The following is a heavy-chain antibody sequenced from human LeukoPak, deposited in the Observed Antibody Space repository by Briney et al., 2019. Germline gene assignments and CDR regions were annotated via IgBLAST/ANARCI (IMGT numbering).Heavy chain of an antibody. V-gene: IGHV3-53*05. CDR3: ARDVGWDTVTTFHF. Sequence: GGSLRLSCAGSGFNIKGNYMSWVRQTPRKGLEWVAVIYSGGSKNHADAGKGRFSVSTDNSKTTLYLQMINLRPEDTGVYFCARDVGWDTVTTFHFSGLGTQVPVS. J-gene: IGHJ4*02. CDR1: GFNIKGNY. D-gene: IGHD1-26*01. CDR2: IYSGGSK.